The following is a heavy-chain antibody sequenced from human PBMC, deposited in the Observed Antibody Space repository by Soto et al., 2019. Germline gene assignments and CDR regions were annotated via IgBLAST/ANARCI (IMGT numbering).Heavy chain of an antibody. CDR2: ISSSSSTI. CDR1: GFTVSSYS. J-gene: IGHJ4*02. Sequence: GGSLRLSCAASGFTVSSYSMNWVRQAPGKGLEWVSYISSSSSTIYYADSVKGRFTISRDNAKNSLYLQMNSLRVEDTAVYYCVRGDGDYHDGNGYLGRHWGQGTLVTVSS. D-gene: IGHD5-18*01. CDR3: VRGDGDYHDGNGYLGRH. V-gene: IGHV3-48*01.